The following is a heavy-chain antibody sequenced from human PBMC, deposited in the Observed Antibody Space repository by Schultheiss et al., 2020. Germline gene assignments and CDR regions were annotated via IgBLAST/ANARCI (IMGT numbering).Heavy chain of an antibody. J-gene: IGHJ6*02. CDR1: GASITSYS. D-gene: IGHD6-13*01. V-gene: IGHV4-4*07. Sequence: SETLSLTCTVSGASITSYSWSWIRQPAGRGLEWIGRIYASGTTNYNPSLKSRVTISVDTSKNQFSLKLSSVTAADTAVYYCARDRGIAAAGYYYYYGMDVWGQGTTVTVSS. CDR3: ARDRGIAAAGYYYYYGMDV. CDR2: IYASGTT.